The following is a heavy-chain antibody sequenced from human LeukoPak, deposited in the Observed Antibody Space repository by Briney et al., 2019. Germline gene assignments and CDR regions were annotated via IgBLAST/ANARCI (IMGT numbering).Heavy chain of an antibody. D-gene: IGHD6-13*01. CDR1: GGSISSYY. Sequence: SETLSLTCTVSGGSISSYYWSWIRQPPGKGLEWIGYIYYSGSTNYNPSLKSRVTISVDTSKNQFSLKLSSVAAADTAVYYCARLVQQGFDPWAREPWSPSPQ. CDR2: IYYSGST. V-gene: IGHV4-59*08. CDR3: ARLVQQGFDP. J-gene: IGHJ5*02.